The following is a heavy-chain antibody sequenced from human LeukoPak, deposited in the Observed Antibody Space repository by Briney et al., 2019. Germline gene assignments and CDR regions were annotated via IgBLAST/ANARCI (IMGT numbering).Heavy chain of an antibody. CDR2: ISSSGSTI. V-gene: IGHV3-48*02. J-gene: IGHJ4*02. D-gene: IGHD3-3*01. Sequence: PGGSLRLSCAASGFTFSNYNMNWVRQAPGKGLEWVSYISSSGSTIYYADSVKGRFTISRDNAKNSLFLQMDSLRDEDTAVYYCARESPVLRFLEWSNFDYWGQGTLVTVSS. CDR1: GFTFSNYN. CDR3: ARESPVLRFLEWSNFDY.